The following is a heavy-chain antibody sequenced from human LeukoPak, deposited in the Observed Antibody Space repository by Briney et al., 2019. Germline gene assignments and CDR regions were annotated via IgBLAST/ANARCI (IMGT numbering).Heavy chain of an antibody. CDR1: GLTFSGNW. Sequence: GGSLRLSCAASGLTFSGNWMHWVRQAPGKGLVWVSRLDSDASITNYADSVKGRFTISSDNATNTLYLQMNSLTAEDTAVYYCARVPGYSGYFYGMDVWGQGTTVTVSS. V-gene: IGHV3-74*01. CDR3: ARVPGYSGYFYGMDV. D-gene: IGHD5-12*01. CDR2: LDSDASIT. J-gene: IGHJ6*02.